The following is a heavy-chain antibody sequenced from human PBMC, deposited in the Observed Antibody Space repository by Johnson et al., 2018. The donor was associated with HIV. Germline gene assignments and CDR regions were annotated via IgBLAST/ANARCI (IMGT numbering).Heavy chain of an antibody. V-gene: IGHV3-20*04. D-gene: IGHD3-22*01. J-gene: IGHJ3*02. CDR2: IHWNGGST. Sequence: VQVVESGGGVVRPGGSLRLSCAASGFTFDDYGMSWVRQAPGKGLEWVSGIHWNGGSTGYADSVMGRFTISSDNARHSLYLQMNSLRAADTAFYYCARDRRNYYDSSGYADYDAFDIWGQGTMVTVSS. CDR1: GFTFDDYG. CDR3: ARDRRNYYDSSGYADYDAFDI.